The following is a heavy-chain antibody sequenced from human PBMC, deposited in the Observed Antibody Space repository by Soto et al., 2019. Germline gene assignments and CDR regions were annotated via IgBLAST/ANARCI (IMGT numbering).Heavy chain of an antibody. CDR3: AKGGLRFLEWLVPFDY. D-gene: IGHD3-3*01. J-gene: IGHJ4*02. CDR2: ISGSGGST. V-gene: IGHV3-23*01. CDR1: GFTFSSYA. Sequence: LRLSCSASGFTFSSYAMSLFRQAPLKGVEGVSAISGSGGSTYYAVSVKCRFTISRDTAKNTLYLQMNSLSAEDTAVYYCAKGGLRFLEWLVPFDYWGQGTLVTVSS.